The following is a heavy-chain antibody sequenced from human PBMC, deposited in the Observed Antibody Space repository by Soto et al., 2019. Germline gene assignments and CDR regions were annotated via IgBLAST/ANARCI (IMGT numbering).Heavy chain of an antibody. CDR3: SSIAAPGTTLFYF. CDR2: IYYSGNT. D-gene: IGHD6-13*01. J-gene: IGHJ4*02. CDR1: GGSLGSSSYY. V-gene: IGHV4-39*01. Sequence: SETLSLTCTVSGGSLGSSSYYWGWIRQSPGKGLEWIGNIYYSGNTFYNPSLKSRVTISVDTSKNQLYLHLSAVTAADTAIFYFSSIAAPGTTLFYFWGKGTLVTVSS.